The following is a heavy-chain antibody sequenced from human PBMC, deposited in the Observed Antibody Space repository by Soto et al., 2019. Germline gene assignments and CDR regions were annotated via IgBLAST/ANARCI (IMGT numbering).Heavy chain of an antibody. J-gene: IGHJ4*02. V-gene: IGHV3-23*01. CDR2: ISGSGGST. CDR3: AKDRFPVVPAAMPGGSPIEY. Sequence: PGGSLRLSCAASGFTFSSYAMSWVRQAPGKGLEWVSAISGSGGSTYYADSVKGRFTISRDNSKNTLYLQMNSLRAEDTAVYYCAKDRFPVVPAAMPGGSPIEYWGQGTLVTVSS. D-gene: IGHD2-2*01. CDR1: GFTFSSYA.